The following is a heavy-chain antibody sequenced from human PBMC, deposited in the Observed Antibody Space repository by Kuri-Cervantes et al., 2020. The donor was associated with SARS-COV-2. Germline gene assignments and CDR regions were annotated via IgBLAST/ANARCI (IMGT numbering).Heavy chain of an antibody. V-gene: IGHV3-23*01. CDR3: AREGDGYNYMDY. J-gene: IGHJ4*02. CDR2: ISGRGDSR. Sequence: GESLKISCAASGFTFSFHAMNWVRQAPGKGLEWVSGISGRGDSRHYADSVKGRFTISRDNSKNTLYLQMNSLRAEDTAVYYCAREGDGYNYMDYWGQGTLVTVSS. D-gene: IGHD5-24*01. CDR1: GFTFSFHA.